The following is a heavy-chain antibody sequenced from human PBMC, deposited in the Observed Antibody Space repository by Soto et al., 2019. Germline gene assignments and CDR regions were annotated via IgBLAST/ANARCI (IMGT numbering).Heavy chain of an antibody. CDR3: AKDPRTHSDSRANYYFDF. Sequence: GGSLRLSCAASGFTFSNYDMHWVRQAPGKGLEWVGVISYYERNKFYADSVKGRFTIARDNYKNTLYLQMNSLRADDTAVYYCAKDPRTHSDSRANYYFDFWGLGTLVTVSS. J-gene: IGHJ4*02. CDR2: ISYYERNK. V-gene: IGHV3-30*18. D-gene: IGHD3-22*01. CDR1: GFTFSNYD.